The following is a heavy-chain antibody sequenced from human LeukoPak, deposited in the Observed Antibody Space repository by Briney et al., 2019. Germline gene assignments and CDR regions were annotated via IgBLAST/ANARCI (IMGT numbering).Heavy chain of an antibody. CDR2: IYYSGST. CDR3: ARLGDSYATDY. CDR1: GGSISSSNYN. V-gene: IGHV4-39*01. D-gene: IGHD5-18*01. J-gene: IGHJ4*02. Sequence: SETLSLTCTVSGGSISSSNYNWGWIRQPPGKGLEWVGSIYYSGSTYYNPSLKSRVTISVDTSKNQFSLKLSSVTAADTAVYYCARLGDSYATDYWGQGALVTVSS.